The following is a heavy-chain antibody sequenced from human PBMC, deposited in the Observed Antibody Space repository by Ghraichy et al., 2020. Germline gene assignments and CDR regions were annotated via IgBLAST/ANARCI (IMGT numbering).Heavy chain of an antibody. J-gene: IGHJ5*02. CDR1: VGSFSGYY. D-gene: IGHD2-2*01. CDR2: INHSGST. V-gene: IGHV4-34*01. Sequence: SETLSLTCAVYVGSFSGYYWSWIRQPPGKGLKWIGEINHSGSTNYNPSLRSRVTISLDTSKNQFSLTLRSVTAADTAVYYCARGGYCSSTSCFLKWFDPWGQGTLVTVSS. CDR3: ARGGYCSSTSCFLKWFDP.